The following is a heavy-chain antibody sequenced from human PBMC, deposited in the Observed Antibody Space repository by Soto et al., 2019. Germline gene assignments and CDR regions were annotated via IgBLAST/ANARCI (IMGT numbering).Heavy chain of an antibody. CDR3: AKKGDEYCSGGSCYSYFQH. D-gene: IGHD2-15*01. V-gene: IGHV3-23*01. Sequence: GGSLRLSCAASGFTFSSYAMSWVRQAPGKGLEWVSAISGSGGSTYYADSVKGRFTISRDNSKNTLYLQMNSLRAEDTAVYYCAKKGDEYCSGGSCYSYFQHWGQGTLVTVSS. CDR2: ISGSGGST. CDR1: GFTFSSYA. J-gene: IGHJ1*01.